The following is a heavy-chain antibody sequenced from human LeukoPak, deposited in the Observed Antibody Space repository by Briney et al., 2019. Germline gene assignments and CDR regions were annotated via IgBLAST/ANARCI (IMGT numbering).Heavy chain of an antibody. CDR1: GFTFSDYA. Sequence: GGSLRLSCAASGFTFSDYAMSWVRQAPGKGLEWVSAISGSGGDTYFADSVKGRFTISRDNSKRTVLLQMDSLRAEDTAVYYCAKDPQFYYYYFMDVWGNGTTVTVSS. J-gene: IGHJ6*03. V-gene: IGHV3-23*01. CDR3: AKDPQFYYYYFMDV. CDR2: ISGSGGDT.